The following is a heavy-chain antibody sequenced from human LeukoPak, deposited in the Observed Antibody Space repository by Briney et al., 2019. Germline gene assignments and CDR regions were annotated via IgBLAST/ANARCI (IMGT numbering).Heavy chain of an antibody. Sequence: PGGSLRLSCAASGFTFSSYAMSWVRQAPGKGLEWVSAISGSGGSTYYADSVKGRFTISRDNSKNTLYLQMNSLRAEDTAVYYCARCRDGYNPLKVDFDYWGQGTLVTVSS. CDR1: GFTFSSYA. CDR3: ARCRDGYNPLKVDFDY. CDR2: ISGSGGST. J-gene: IGHJ4*02. D-gene: IGHD5-24*01. V-gene: IGHV3-23*01.